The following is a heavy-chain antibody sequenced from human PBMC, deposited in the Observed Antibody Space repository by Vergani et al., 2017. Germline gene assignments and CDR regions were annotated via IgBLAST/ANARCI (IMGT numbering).Heavy chain of an antibody. V-gene: IGHV4-4*01. CDR3: VREDGRYSIGYSWFDP. CDR1: GDSMTTVHW. CDR2: IHQSGAS. D-gene: IGHD5-12*01. J-gene: IGHJ5*02. Sequence: QVQLHESGPGLVKPPGTLSLTCGVSGDSMTTVHWWGWVRQAPGKGLEWIGDIHQSGASNYNPSLKGRVTLSLDKAKNEFSQKLTSVSAADTAVYFCVREDGRYSIGYSWFDPWGRGTLVTVSS.